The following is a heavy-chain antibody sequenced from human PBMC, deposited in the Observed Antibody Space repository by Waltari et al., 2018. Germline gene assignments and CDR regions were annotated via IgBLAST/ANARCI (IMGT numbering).Heavy chain of an antibody. CDR1: GGSFSGYY. V-gene: IGHV4-34*01. D-gene: IGHD1-26*01. CDR3: ARGGFSGSQDFDY. Sequence: QVQLQQWGAGLLKPSETLSLTCAVHGGSFSGYYWIWIRQPPGKGLERIGEINHSGSTNYNPSLKSRVTISVDTSKNQFSLKLSSVTAADTAVYYCARGGFSGSQDFDYWGQGTLVTVSS. J-gene: IGHJ4*02. CDR2: INHSGST.